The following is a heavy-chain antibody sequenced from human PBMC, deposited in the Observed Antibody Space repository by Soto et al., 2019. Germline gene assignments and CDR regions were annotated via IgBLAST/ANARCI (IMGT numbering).Heavy chain of an antibody. D-gene: IGHD1-26*01. CDR3: ARHVGFYWYFDL. CDR1: GFTVSSSY. V-gene: IGHV3-66*04. CDR2: FYSDGNT. Sequence: EVQLEESGGGLVQPGGSLRLSCAASGFTVSSSYMGWVRQAPVKGLEWVSSFYSDGNTYYADSVRGRFTIYTDNSKDTLYLQMNSLRIDDTAMYYCARHVGFYWYFDLWGRGTLVTVS. J-gene: IGHJ2*01.